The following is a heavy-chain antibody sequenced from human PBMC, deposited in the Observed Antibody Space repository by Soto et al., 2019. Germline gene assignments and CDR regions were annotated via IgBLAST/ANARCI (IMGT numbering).Heavy chain of an antibody. CDR1: GYTFTKYW. CDR3: ARRDMLTGYVYFDY. J-gene: IGHJ4*02. V-gene: IGHV5-51*01. D-gene: IGHD3-9*01. Sequence: GESLKISCQASGYTFTKYWVGWVRQLPGKGLEWMGIIYPDDSDTRYSPSFQGHVTISADKSISTAYLQWSSLKASDSATYYCARRDMLTGYVYFDYWGQGTQVTVSS. CDR2: IYPDDSDT.